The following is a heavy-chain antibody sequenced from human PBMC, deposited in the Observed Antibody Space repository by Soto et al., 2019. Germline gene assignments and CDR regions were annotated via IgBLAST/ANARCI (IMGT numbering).Heavy chain of an antibody. J-gene: IGHJ3*02. V-gene: IGHV6-1*01. CDR3: AREPDGFDI. CDR1: GDSVSSNSAS. CDR2: TYYRSKWYN. Sequence: SQNLSLTCAISGDSVSSNSASWNRLRQSPSRGLEWLGRTYYRSKWYNDYAISLKSRITINPDTSKNQFSLQLNSVTPEDTAVYFCAREPDGFDIWGQGTMVTVSS.